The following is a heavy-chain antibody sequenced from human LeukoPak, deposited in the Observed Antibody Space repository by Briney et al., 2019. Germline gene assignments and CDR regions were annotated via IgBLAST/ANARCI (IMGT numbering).Heavy chain of an antibody. V-gene: IGHV3-73*01. Sequence: PGGSLRLSCAASGFTFGGSAMHWVRQASGKGLEWVGRIRSKANSYATAYAASVKGRFTISRDDSKNTAYLQMNSLKTEDTAVYYCTAPGDIVVVPAADNYYYYMDVWAKGPRSPSP. J-gene: IGHJ6*03. CDR2: IRSKANSYAT. D-gene: IGHD2-2*01. CDR3: TAPGDIVVVPAADNYYYYMDV. CDR1: GFTFGGSA.